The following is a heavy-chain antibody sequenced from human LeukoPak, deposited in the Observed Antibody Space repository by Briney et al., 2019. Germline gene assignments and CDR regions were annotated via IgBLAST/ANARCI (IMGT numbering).Heavy chain of an antibody. V-gene: IGHV3-21*01. J-gene: IGHJ3*02. CDR1: GFTFSSYS. D-gene: IGHD3-10*01. CDR3: ARFREGSWRAFDI. CDR2: MSSGSTYI. Sequence: PGGSLRLSCAASGFTFSSYSMIWVRQAPGKGLEWVSSMSSGSTYIYHADSVKGRFTISRDNAKNLLYLQMNSLRAEDTAVYYCARFREGSWRAFDIWGQGTMVTVSS.